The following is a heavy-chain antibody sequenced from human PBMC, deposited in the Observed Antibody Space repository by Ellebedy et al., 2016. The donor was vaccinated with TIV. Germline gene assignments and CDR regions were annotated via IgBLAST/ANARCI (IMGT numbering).Heavy chain of an antibody. D-gene: IGHD3-22*01. CDR1: GFTFSTYN. J-gene: IGHJ4*02. CDR2: ISSTSKTI. CDR3: ARDKYQHGSSGYPLFDF. Sequence: GGSLRLSXAASGFTFSTYNMNWVRQPPGKGLEWVSYISSTSKTIFYTDSVKGRFTISRDNAKNSVDLQMNSLRAEDTAVYYCARDKYQHGSSGYPLFDFWGQGTLVTVSS. V-gene: IGHV3-48*04.